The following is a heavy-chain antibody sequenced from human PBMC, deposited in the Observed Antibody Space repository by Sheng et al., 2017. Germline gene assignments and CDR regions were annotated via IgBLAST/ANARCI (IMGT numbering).Heavy chain of an antibody. CDR2: ISYDGSSQ. Sequence: QARLVESGGGVVQPGRSLRLSCAASGFVFRNYGMHWVRQAPGKGLEWVAIISYDGSSQYYADSVKGRFTISRDNAKNTLYLQLNSLRTEDTAVYYCASGVGATRYFDNVGPGNAWSPSPQ. J-gene: IGHJ4*02. CDR3: ASGVGATRYFDN. D-gene: IGHD1-26*01. V-gene: IGHV3-30*06. CDR1: GFVFRNYG.